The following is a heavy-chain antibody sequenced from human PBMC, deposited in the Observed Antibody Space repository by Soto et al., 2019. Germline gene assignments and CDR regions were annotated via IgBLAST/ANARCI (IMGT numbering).Heavy chain of an antibody. V-gene: IGHV4-30-4*01. Sequence: SETLSLTCTVSGGSISSGDYYWSWIRQPPGKGLEWIGYIYYSGSSYYNPSLKSRVTISVDTSKNQFSLKLSSVTAADTAVYYCARARGARYFDYWGQGTLVTVSS. J-gene: IGHJ4*02. CDR1: GGSISSGDYY. CDR3: ARARGARYFDY. D-gene: IGHD2-15*01. CDR2: IYYSGSS.